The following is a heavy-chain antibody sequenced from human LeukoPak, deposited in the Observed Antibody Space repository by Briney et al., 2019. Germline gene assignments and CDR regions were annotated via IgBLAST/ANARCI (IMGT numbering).Heavy chain of an antibody. Sequence: SETLSLTCTVSGGSISSYYWSWIRQPAGKGLEWIGRIYTSGSTNYNPSLKSRVTMSVDTSKNQFSLKPSSVTAADTAVHYCASGSIASLVYWGQGTLVTVSS. J-gene: IGHJ4*02. D-gene: IGHD6-6*01. CDR3: ASGSIASLVY. V-gene: IGHV4-4*07. CDR1: GGSISSYY. CDR2: IYTSGST.